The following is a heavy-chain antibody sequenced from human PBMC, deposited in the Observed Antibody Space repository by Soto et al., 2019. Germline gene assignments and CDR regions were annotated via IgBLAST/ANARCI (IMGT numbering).Heavy chain of an antibody. CDR2: IHYSGST. CDR1: DGSISSYY. J-gene: IGHJ4*02. Sequence: KPSETLSLTCTVSDGSISSYYWGWIRQPPGKGLEWVGQIHYSGSTNYNPSLKSRVTISVDTSKNQFSLNLRSVTAADTALYFCARGTGGWYFDYWGQGTLVTVYS. CDR3: ARGTGGWYFDY. V-gene: IGHV4-59*01. D-gene: IGHD6-19*01.